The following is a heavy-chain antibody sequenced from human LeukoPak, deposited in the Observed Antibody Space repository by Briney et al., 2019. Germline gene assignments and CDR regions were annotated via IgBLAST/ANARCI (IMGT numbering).Heavy chain of an antibody. Sequence: GGSLSLSCPVAGFGFSIYNMNWVRQARGEGLEWVASTRTRTSHINYEDLVKGRFTIFRENAKNSVYLQMSSMTIDETAIYYCARARVLTLHDGFDDWGQGTTVIVSS. CDR2: TRTRTSHI. V-gene: IGHV3-21*01. D-gene: IGHD2-21*02. CDR3: ARARVLTLHDGFDD. CDR1: GFGFSIYN. J-gene: IGHJ3*01.